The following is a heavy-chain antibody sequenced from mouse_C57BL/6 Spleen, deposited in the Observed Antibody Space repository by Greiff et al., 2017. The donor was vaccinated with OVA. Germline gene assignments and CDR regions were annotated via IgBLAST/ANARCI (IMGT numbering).Heavy chain of an antibody. CDR2: IYPGSGST. J-gene: IGHJ4*01. CDR1: GYTFTSYW. V-gene: IGHV1-55*01. D-gene: IGHD4-1*01. Sequence: VQLQQPGAELVKPGASVKMSCKASGYTFTSYWITWVKQRPGHGLEWIGDIYPGSGSTNYNEKFKSKATMTVDTSSSTAYMPLSSLTSEDSAVDYCAKFWDRAMDYWGQGTSVTVSS. CDR3: AKFWDRAMDY.